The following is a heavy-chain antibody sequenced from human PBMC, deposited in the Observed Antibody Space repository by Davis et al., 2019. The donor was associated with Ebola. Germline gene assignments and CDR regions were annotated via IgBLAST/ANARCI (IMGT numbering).Heavy chain of an antibody. CDR1: GYTFSSYS. CDR3: ARDLAEDSWYRDYYGMDV. CDR2: ISSSSSYI. J-gene: IGHJ6*02. D-gene: IGHD6-13*01. Sequence: PGGSLRLSCAASGYTFSSYSMNWVRQAPGKGLEWVSSISSSSSYIYYADSVKGRFTISRDNAKNSLYLQMNSLRAEDTAVYYCARDLAEDSWYRDYYGMDVWGQGTTVTVSS. V-gene: IGHV3-21*01.